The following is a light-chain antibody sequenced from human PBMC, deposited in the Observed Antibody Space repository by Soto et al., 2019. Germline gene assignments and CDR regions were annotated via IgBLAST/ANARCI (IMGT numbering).Light chain of an antibody. J-gene: IGKJ4*01. Sequence: DIPMTQSPSSLSASVGDRVTITCRASQNINSYLNWYQQKPGKAPKLLIYAASTLQSGVPSRFSGSGSGTDFTLTINRLQPEDCATYYCQQSYSLMTFGGGTKVEIK. V-gene: IGKV1-39*01. CDR3: QQSYSLMT. CDR1: QNINSY. CDR2: AAS.